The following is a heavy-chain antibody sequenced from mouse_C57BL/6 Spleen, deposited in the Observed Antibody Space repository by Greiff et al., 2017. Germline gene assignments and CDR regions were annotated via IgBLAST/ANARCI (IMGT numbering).Heavy chain of an antibody. D-gene: IGHD1-1*01. V-gene: IGHV6-3*01. CDR1: GFTFSNYW. J-gene: IGHJ3*01. CDR2: IRLKSDNYAT. Sequence: EVQLQESGGGLVQPGGSMKLSCVASGFTFSNYWMNWVRQSPEKGLEWVAQIRLKSDNYATHYAESVKGRFTISRDDSKSSVYLQMNNLRAEDTGIYYCTGGYYYGYWGQGTLVTVSA. CDR3: TGGYYYGY.